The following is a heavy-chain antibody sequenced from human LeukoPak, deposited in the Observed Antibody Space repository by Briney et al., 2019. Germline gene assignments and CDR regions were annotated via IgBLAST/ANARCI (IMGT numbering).Heavy chain of an antibody. J-gene: IGHJ1*01. Sequence: HPGGSLRLSCAASGFSFTIHAMHWVRQAPGKGLEWVAVVSHDGSTQYYTDSVRGRFTISRDNSKSTFYLQMNRLRTDDTAVYYCARGLHPAGIAVAGTAYAEYFQHWGQGTLVTVSS. CDR3: ARGLHPAGIAVAGTAYAEYFQH. D-gene: IGHD6-19*01. CDR2: VSHDGSTQ. V-gene: IGHV3-30*10. CDR1: GFSFTIHA.